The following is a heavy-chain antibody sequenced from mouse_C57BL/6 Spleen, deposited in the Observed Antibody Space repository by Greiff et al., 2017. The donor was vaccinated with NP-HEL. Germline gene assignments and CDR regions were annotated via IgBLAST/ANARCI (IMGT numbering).Heavy chain of an antibody. CDR2: IYPGSGNT. CDR1: GYTFTDYY. D-gene: IGHD1-1*01. Sequence: VMLVESGAELVRPGASVKLSCKASGYTFTDYYINWVKQRPGQGLEWIARIYPGSGNTYYNEKFKGKATLTAEKSSSTAYMQLSSLTSEDSAVYFCARSPLDYYGSSSWFAYWGQGTLVTVSA. V-gene: IGHV1-76*01. CDR3: ARSPLDYYGSSSWFAY. J-gene: IGHJ3*01.